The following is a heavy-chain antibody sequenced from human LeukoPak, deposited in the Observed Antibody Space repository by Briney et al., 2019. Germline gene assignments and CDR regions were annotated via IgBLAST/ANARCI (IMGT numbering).Heavy chain of an antibody. CDR1: GFSFSNYW. J-gene: IGHJ5*02. D-gene: IGHD2-21*01. CDR3: ARDGVEFYNWFDP. CDR2: INSDGSST. V-gene: IGHV3-74*01. Sequence: GGSLRLSCAASGFSFSNYWMHWVRQAPGKGLVWVSRINSDGSSTTYADSVKGRFTISRDNAKNTLYLQMNSLRAEDTAVYYCARDGVEFYNWFDPWGQGTLVTVSS.